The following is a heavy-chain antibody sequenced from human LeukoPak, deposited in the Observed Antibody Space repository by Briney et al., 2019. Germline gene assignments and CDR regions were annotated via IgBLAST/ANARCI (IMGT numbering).Heavy chain of an antibody. CDR1: GFTFSSYS. CDR3: ARDGMEYCTNGVCYTYYYYGMDV. V-gene: IGHV3-21*01. D-gene: IGHD2-8*01. J-gene: IGHJ6*02. CDR2: ISSSSSYI. Sequence: PGGSLRLSCAASGFTFSSYSMNWVRQAPGKGLEWVSSISSSSSYIYYADSVKGRFTISRDNAKNSLYLQMNSLRAEDTAVYYCARDGMEYCTNGVCYTYYYYGMDVWGQGTTVTVSS.